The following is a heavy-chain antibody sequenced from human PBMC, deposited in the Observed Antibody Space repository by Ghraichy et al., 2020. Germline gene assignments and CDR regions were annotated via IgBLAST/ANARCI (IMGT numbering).Heavy chain of an antibody. J-gene: IGHJ5*02. Sequence: SETLSLTCTVTGGSVTSGSYYWAWIRQSPDKGLEWVGSVYYSGTTYYTPSLKSRLTISVDSSKNEISLNLTSVTAADTGLYFCARQIGLPTLYGDFEIHWFDPWGSGALVTVSS. V-gene: IGHV4-39*07. D-gene: IGHD3/OR15-3a*01. CDR3: ARQIGLPTLYGDFEIHWFDP. CDR2: VYYSGTT. CDR1: GGSVTSGSYY.